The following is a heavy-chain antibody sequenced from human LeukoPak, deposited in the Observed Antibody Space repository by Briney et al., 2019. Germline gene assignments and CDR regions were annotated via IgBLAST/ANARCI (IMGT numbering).Heavy chain of an antibody. Sequence: PGRSLTLSCAASGFTFSTYTMHWVRQAPGKGLQWVAVISYDGSNKYYADSVKGQFTISRDNSKNTLYLQMNSLRAEDTAVYYCAKAPAYCGGDCFPFMDVWGQGTTVTVSS. CDR3: AKAPAYCGGDCFPFMDV. D-gene: IGHD2-21*02. CDR2: ISYDGSNK. J-gene: IGHJ6*02. CDR1: GFTFSTYT. V-gene: IGHV3-30*04.